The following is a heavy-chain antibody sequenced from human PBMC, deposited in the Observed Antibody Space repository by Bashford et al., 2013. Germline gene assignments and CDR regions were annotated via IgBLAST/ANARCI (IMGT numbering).Heavy chain of an antibody. V-gene: IGHV4-59*01. CDR2: IHYSGST. D-gene: IGHD2-2*01. CDR1: GGSISGYY. CDR3: ARTLGLCFDV. J-gene: IGHJ3*01. Sequence: SETLSLTCTVSGGSISGYYLTWIRQPPGKGLEWIGYIHYSGSTNYSPSLNSRVTISADTSKTQFSLHLSSVTAADTAVYYCARTLGLCFDVWGQGTMVTVSS.